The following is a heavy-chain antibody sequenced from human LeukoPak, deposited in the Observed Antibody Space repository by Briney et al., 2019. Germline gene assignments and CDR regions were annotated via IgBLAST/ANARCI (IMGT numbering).Heavy chain of an antibody. J-gene: IGHJ4*02. CDR2: ISISGSTI. Sequence: GGSLRLSCAASGFTFGTYKMNWVRQAPGKGLEWVSYISISGSTIYYADSVKGRFTISRDNAKNSLYLQMNSLRAEDTAVYYCARVHYFYGGNSEVYFDYWGQGTLVTVSS. V-gene: IGHV3-48*03. CDR1: GFTFGTYK. D-gene: IGHD4-23*01. CDR3: ARVHYFYGGNSEVYFDY.